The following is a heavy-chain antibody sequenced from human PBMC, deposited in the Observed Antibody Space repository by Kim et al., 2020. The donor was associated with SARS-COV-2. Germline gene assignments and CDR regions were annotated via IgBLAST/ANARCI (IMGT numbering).Heavy chain of an antibody. Sequence: GGSLRLSCAASGFTFSSYAMSWVRQAPGKGLEWVSTISGSGDTTYYADSVKGRFTISRDTSKNSLYLQMNSLRAEDTALYYCAKHRASPTWHDAFDIWGQGTMVTVSS. CDR1: GFTFSSYA. V-gene: IGHV3-23*01. J-gene: IGHJ3*02. CDR2: ISGSGDTT. CDR3: AKHRASPTWHDAFDI. D-gene: IGHD3-10*01.